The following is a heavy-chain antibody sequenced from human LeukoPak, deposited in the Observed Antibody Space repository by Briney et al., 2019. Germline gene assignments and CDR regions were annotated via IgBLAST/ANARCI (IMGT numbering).Heavy chain of an antibody. Sequence: GGSLRLSCAASGFTFSSYWMSGVHQAPGKGLEGVANIKQAGSDKYYVDSVKGRFTISRDNTKNSLYLQMNSLRAEDTAVYYCATAFRGSYDNWGQGTLVTVSS. CDR3: ATAFRGSYDN. CDR1: GFTFSSYW. J-gene: IGHJ4*02. CDR2: IKQAGSDK. D-gene: IGHD1-26*01. V-gene: IGHV3-7*01.